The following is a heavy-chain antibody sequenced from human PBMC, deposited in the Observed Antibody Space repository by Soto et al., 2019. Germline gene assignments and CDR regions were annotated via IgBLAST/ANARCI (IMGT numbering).Heavy chain of an antibody. CDR1: GFSFSTYG. CDR3: ARVFIPFEYSSSSYMDV. J-gene: IGHJ6*03. D-gene: IGHD6-6*01. V-gene: IGHV3-33*01. Sequence: QVQVVESGGGVVQPGRSLRLSCAASGFSFSTYGMHWVRQAPGKGLEWVAVIWYDGSNKYYADSVKGRFTISRDSSKNTLYLQMNSLRAEDTAVYYCARVFIPFEYSSSSYMDVWGKGTTVTVSS. CDR2: IWYDGSNK.